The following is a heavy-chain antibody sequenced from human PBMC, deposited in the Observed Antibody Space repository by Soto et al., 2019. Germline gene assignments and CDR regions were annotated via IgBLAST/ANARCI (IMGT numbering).Heavy chain of an antibody. CDR1: GFTFSSYG. V-gene: IGHV3-30*18. Sequence: GGSLRLSCSASGFTFSSYGMHWVRQAPGKGLEWVAVISYGGSNKYYADSVKGRFTISRDNSKNTLYLQMNSLRAEDTAVYYCAKGLGSGGYCSSTSCYANYYYYGMDVWGQGTTVTVSS. D-gene: IGHD2-2*01. J-gene: IGHJ6*02. CDR3: AKGLGSGGYCSSTSCYANYYYYGMDV. CDR2: ISYGGSNK.